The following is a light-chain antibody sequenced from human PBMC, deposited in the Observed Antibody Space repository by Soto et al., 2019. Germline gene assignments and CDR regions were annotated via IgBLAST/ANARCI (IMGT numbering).Light chain of an antibody. J-gene: IGKJ1*01. V-gene: IGKV3-20*01. Sequence: LVLTQSPGTLSLSPGERATLSCWASQTISNSYLAWYQQKPGQAPRLIIYGASSRATGIPDRFSGSGSGTDFTLTISRLEPEDSALYYCQQYGSSPRAFGQGTKVEIK. CDR3: QQYGSSPRA. CDR1: QTISNSY. CDR2: GAS.